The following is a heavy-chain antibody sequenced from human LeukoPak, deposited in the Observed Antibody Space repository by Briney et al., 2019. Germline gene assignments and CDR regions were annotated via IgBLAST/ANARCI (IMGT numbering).Heavy chain of an antibody. Sequence: GGSLRLSCAASGFSFSKYWMHWVRQAPGKGLVWVSRINTDGSSTSYADSVKGRFTISRDNSKSTLYLQMNSLRPEDTAVYYCAKGGSNNWSFDNWGQGTLVTVSS. V-gene: IGHV3-74*01. CDR1: GFSFSKYW. CDR3: AKGGSNNWSFDN. J-gene: IGHJ4*02. D-gene: IGHD1-1*01. CDR2: INTDGSST.